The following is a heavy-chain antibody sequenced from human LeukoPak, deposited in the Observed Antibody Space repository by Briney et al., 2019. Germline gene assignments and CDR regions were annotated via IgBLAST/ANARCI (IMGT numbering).Heavy chain of an antibody. CDR1: GGSISSGSYY. CDR2: IYTSGST. CDR3: ARGYYYDSSGYYSEFDY. Sequence: SETLSLTCTVSGGSISSGSYYWSWIRQPAGKGLEWIGRIYTSGSTNYNPSLKSRVTISVDTTKNQFSLKLSSVTAADTAVYYCARGYYYDSSGYYSEFDYWGQGTLVTVSS. D-gene: IGHD3-22*01. J-gene: IGHJ4*02. V-gene: IGHV4-61*02.